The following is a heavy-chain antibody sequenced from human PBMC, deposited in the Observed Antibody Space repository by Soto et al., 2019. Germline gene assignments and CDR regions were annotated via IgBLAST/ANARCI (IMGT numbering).Heavy chain of an antibody. CDR2: IYYSGIT. CDR3: GRGGYYYDSSGYSWYFVY. J-gene: IGHJ4*02. Sequence: QVQLQESGPGLVKPSQTLSLTCTVSGGSISGGVYYWSWIRQPPGKGLGWIGYIYYSGITYYNPSLKSRVTISVDKSKTQCSLKLSSVTAADTAVYYCGRGGYYYDSSGYSWYFVYWGQGTPVTVSS. CDR1: GGSISGGVYY. V-gene: IGHV4-30-4*01. D-gene: IGHD3-22*01.